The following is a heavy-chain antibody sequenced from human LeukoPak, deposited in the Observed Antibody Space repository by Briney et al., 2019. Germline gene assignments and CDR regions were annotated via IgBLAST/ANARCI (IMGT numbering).Heavy chain of an antibody. CDR3: ASLGADSSGWAIDY. J-gene: IGHJ4*02. Sequence: PSETLSLTCAVSGYSISSGYYWGWIRRPPGKGLEWIGSIYHSGSTYYNPSLKSRVTISVDTSKNQFSLKLSSVTAADTAVYYCASLGADSSGWAIDYWGQGTLVTVSS. CDR2: IYHSGST. V-gene: IGHV4-38-2*01. D-gene: IGHD6-19*01. CDR1: GYSISSGYY.